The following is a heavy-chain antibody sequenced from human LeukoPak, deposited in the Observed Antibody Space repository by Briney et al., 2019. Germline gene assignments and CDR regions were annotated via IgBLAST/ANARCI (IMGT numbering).Heavy chain of an antibody. J-gene: IGHJ6*03. CDR2: IYYSGST. V-gene: IGHV4-59*01. Sequence: PSETLSLTCTVSGGSISSYYWSWIRQPPGKGLEWIGYIYYSGSTNYNPSLKSRVTISVDTSKSQFSLKLRSVTAADTAVYFCARGRVSSSTWYSTYYYYFYMDVWGKGTTVTVSS. D-gene: IGHD1-1*01. CDR1: GGSISSYY. CDR3: ARGRVSSSTWYSTYYYYFYMDV.